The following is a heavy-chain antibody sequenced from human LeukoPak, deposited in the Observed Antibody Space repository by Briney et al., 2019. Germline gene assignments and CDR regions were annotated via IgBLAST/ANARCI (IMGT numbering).Heavy chain of an antibody. CDR1: GGSIGSGGYY. CDR3: ARVASSITIFGVAPMDV. V-gene: IGHV4-61*08. CDR2: IYYSGST. J-gene: IGHJ6*02. Sequence: SETLSLTCTVSGGSIGSGGYYWSWIRQHPGKGLEWIGYIYYSGSTNYNPSLKSRVTISVDTSKNQFSLKLSSVTAADTAVYYCARVASSITIFGVAPMDVWGQGTTVTVSS. D-gene: IGHD3-3*01.